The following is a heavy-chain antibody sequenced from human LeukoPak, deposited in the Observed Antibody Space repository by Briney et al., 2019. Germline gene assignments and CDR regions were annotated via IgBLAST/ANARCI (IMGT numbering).Heavy chain of an antibody. CDR2: INSDGSSI. Sequence: GGSLRLSCAASGFTFSSYWMHWVPQAPGKGLVWVSRINSDGSSITYADSVKGRFTIPRDNAKNTLYLQMNSLRVEDTAVYYCAREGRVSGYDFDCWGQGTLVTVSS. CDR1: GFTFSSYW. D-gene: IGHD5-12*01. J-gene: IGHJ4*02. V-gene: IGHV3-74*03. CDR3: AREGRVSGYDFDC.